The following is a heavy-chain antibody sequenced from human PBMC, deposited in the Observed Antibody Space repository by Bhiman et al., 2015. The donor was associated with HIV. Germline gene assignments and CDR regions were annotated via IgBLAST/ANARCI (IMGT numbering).Heavy chain of an antibody. J-gene: IGHJ4*02. CDR2: YRMMDTL. CDR1: HSPSVAML. V-gene: IGHV3-30-3*01. D-gene: IGHD3-3*02. CDR3: ARDRAPFLEWVKPNLTY. Sequence: QVQLVESWGEAWSRPWEVPETLLCSLCHSPSVAMLWTGSGQAPRQGAGVGGQLYRMMDTLNTYADSVKGRFTISRDNSMNTLYLQMNSLRPEDTAVYYCARDRAPFLEWVKPNLTYWGQGTLVSVSS.